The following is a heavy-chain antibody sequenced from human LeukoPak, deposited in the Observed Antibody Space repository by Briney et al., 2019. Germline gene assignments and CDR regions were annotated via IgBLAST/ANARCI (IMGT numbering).Heavy chain of an antibody. J-gene: IGHJ6*04. D-gene: IGHD2-2*03. CDR1: GFTFSSYS. Sequence: GGSLRLSCAASGFTFSSYSMNWVRQAPGKGLEWVSSISSSSSYIYYADSVKGRFTISRDNAKNSLYLQMNSQRAEDTAVYYCARDLLDIVVVPAARHPRYYYYGMDVWGKGTTVTVSS. V-gene: IGHV3-21*01. CDR2: ISSSSSYI. CDR3: ARDLLDIVVVPAARHPRYYYYGMDV.